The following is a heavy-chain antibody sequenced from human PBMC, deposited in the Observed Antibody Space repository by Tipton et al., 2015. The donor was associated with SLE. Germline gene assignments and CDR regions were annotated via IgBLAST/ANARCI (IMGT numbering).Heavy chain of an antibody. D-gene: IGHD4-17*01. V-gene: IGHV3-66*01. CDR1: GFTVSSNY. Sequence: SLRLSCAASGFTVSSNYMSWVRQAPGKGLEWVSVIYSGGSTYYADSVKGRFTISRDNSKNTLYLQMNSLRAEDTAVYYCAKDADYGDHFDYWGQGTLVTVSS. CDR2: IYSGGST. CDR3: AKDADYGDHFDY. J-gene: IGHJ4*02.